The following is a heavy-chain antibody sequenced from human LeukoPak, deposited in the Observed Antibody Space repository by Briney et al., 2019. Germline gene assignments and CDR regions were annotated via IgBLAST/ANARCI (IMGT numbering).Heavy chain of an antibody. Sequence: GGSLRLSCAASGLIFRNYAMTWVRQAPGKGLEWVSHISGSGGSTYFADSVKGRFTISRDNSKNTLYLQMNSLRAEDTAVYYCAKDLTYSSSSWFDYWGQGTLVTVSS. CDR1: GLIFRNYA. V-gene: IGHV3-23*01. D-gene: IGHD6-6*01. CDR2: ISGSGGST. CDR3: AKDLTYSSSSWFDY. J-gene: IGHJ4*02.